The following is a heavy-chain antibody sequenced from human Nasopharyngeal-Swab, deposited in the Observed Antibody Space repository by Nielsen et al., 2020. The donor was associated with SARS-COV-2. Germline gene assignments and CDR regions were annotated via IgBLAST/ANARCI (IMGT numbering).Heavy chain of an antibody. V-gene: IGHV3-30-3*02. Sequence: GESLEISCSASGFNFTSYAIHCVRQPPGKGLEWVAVVSYDGTNTFYADSVKGRFAISRDNSKSTVSLQMNSLRSEDTAVHYCAKDRGGRSLDSWGQGTLVTVSS. D-gene: IGHD3-16*01. J-gene: IGHJ4*02. CDR1: GFNFTSYA. CDR3: AKDRGGRSLDS. CDR2: VSYDGTNT.